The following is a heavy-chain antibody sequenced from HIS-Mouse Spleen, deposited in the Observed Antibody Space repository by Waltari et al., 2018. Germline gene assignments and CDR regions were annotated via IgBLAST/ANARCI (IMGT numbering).Heavy chain of an antibody. CDR3: AHREFQQLGRYFQH. CDR1: GFSLSTSGVG. D-gene: IGHD6-13*01. CDR2: IYWDDDK. V-gene: IGHV2-5*02. J-gene: IGHJ1*01. Sequence: QITLKESGPTLVKPTQTLTLTCTFSGFSLSTSGVGVGWIRQPPGKALEWLALIYWDDDKRYSPYLKSRLTSTKETSKNQVVLTMTNMDPVDTATYYCAHREFQQLGRYFQHWGQGTLVTVSS.